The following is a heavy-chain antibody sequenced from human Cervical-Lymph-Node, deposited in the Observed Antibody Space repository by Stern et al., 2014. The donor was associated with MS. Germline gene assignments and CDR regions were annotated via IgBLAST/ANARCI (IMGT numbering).Heavy chain of an antibody. D-gene: IGHD2-15*01. CDR1: GFSLTTAGVG. V-gene: IGHV2-5*02. J-gene: IGHJ4*02. CDR2: IYWDDDK. CDR3: AHSRVKYCRGGTCYSSLFDY. Sequence: QVTLKESGPTLVKPTQTLTLTCTLSGFSLTTAGVGVGWIRHPPGEALEWLARIYWDDDKLDSSSLNKRLTTSQDTAKNLSVTLMTNVDPVDTATYYCAHSRVKYCRGGTCYSSLFDYWGQGTLVTVSS.